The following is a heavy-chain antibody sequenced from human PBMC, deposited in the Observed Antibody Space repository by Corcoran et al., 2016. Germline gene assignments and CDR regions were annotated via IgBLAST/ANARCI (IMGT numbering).Heavy chain of an antibody. J-gene: IGHJ4*02. CDR3: MRTSYFDY. CDR2: INADHGDT. CDR1: GYTFTSYP. V-gene: IGHV1-3*01. Sequence: QVQLVQSGAEVKKPGASVKVSCKASGYTFTSYPIHWVRQAPGQRLEWMGWINADHGDTKYSQKFQGRVTITRATSASTDYMDLSSLRSEDTAGYYCMRTSYFDYWGQGTLVTVSS.